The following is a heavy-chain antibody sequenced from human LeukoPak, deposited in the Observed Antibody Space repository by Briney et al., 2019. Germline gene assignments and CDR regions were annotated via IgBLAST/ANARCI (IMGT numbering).Heavy chain of an antibody. Sequence: ASVKVSCKASGYTFTGYYMHWVRQAPGQGLEWMGWINPNSGGTNYAQKFQGRVTMTRDMSISTAYMELSRLRSDDTAVYYRARATRAIFGVVISKRSSNWFDPWGQGTLVTVSS. D-gene: IGHD3-3*01. CDR1: GYTFTGYY. CDR3: ARATRAIFGVVISKRSSNWFDP. CDR2: INPNSGGT. J-gene: IGHJ5*02. V-gene: IGHV1-2*02.